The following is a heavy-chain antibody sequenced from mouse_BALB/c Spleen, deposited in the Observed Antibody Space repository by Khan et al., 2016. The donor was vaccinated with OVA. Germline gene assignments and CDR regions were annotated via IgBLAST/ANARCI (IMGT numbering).Heavy chain of an antibody. CDR3: ASSDYKAIDY. Sequence: VQLQQSGAELVRPGALVKLSCKASGFNLKDYYMHWVKQRPEQGREWIGWIDTENGNTIYDPKFQDKASMTADTSSNTAYLQLSSLTSADTAIYYCASSDYKAIDYWGQGTSVTVSS. CDR1: GFNLKDYY. D-gene: IGHD2-12*01. CDR2: IDTENGNT. J-gene: IGHJ4*01. V-gene: IGHV14-1*02.